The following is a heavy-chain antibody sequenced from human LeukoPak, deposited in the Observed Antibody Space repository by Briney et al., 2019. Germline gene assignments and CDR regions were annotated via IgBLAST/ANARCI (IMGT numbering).Heavy chain of an antibody. V-gene: IGHV4-4*07. J-gene: IGHJ5*02. D-gene: IGHD4-23*01. CDR3: ARDRGGMTTMVTGAFDP. Sequence: PETLSLTCILSGGSISSYYWSWIRPPAREGREWIGRIYTSGRTNYNPSLKSRVTLSVEPPKNQSSLRLSSVTAADTAVYYCARDRGGMTTMVTGAFDPLGQGTLVTVSS. CDR1: GGSISSYY. CDR2: IYTSGRT.